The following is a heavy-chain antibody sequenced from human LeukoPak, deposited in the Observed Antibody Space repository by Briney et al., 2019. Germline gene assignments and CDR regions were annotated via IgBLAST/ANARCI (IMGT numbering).Heavy chain of an antibody. V-gene: IGHV3-48*01. CDR3: ARARVITIFGVVIERGAFDI. Sequence: PGGSLRLSCAASGFTFSSYSMNWVRQAPGKGLEWASYISSSSSTIYYADSVKGRFTISRDNAKNSLYLQMNSLRAEDTAVYYCARARVITIFGVVIERGAFDIWGQGTMVTVSS. J-gene: IGHJ3*02. D-gene: IGHD3-3*01. CDR1: GFTFSSYS. CDR2: ISSSSSTI.